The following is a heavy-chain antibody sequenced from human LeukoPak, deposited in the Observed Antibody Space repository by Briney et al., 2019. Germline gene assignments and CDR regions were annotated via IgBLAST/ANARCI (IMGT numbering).Heavy chain of an antibody. CDR2: INHSGST. CDR1: GGSFSGYY. J-gene: IGHJ5*02. V-gene: IGHV4-34*01. CDR3: ARSGTYGSGRSWFDP. D-gene: IGHD3-10*01. Sequence: ASETLSLTCAVYGGSFSGYYWSWIRQPPGKGLEWIGEINHSGSTNYNPSLKSRVTISVDTSKSQFSLKLSSVTAADTAVYYCARSGTYGSGRSWFDPWGQGTLVTVSS.